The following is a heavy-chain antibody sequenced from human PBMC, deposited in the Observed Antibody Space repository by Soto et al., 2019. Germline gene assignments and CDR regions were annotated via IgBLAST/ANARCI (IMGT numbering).Heavy chain of an antibody. D-gene: IGHD2-15*01. CDR1: GFTVSSYA. J-gene: IGHJ6*02. V-gene: IGHV3-23*01. CDR3: AKGVVAAADSCCYGMDV. Sequence: EVQLLESGGGLVQPGGSLRLSCAASGFTVSSYAMSWVRQAPGKGLEWVSAISGSGGSTYYADSVKGRFTISRDNSKNTLYLQMTRLSAEDTAVYYSAKGVVAAADSCCYGMDVWGQGTTVTVSS. CDR2: ISGSGGST.